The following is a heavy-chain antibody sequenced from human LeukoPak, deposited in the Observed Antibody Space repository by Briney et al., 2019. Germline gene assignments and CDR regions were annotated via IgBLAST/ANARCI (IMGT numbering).Heavy chain of an antibody. D-gene: IGHD3-22*01. V-gene: IGHV1-2*02. CDR3: ARTTKYYYDSSGYAFDI. J-gene: IGHJ3*02. Sequence: EASVKVSCKASGYTFTGYYMHWVRQAPGQGLEWMGWINPNSGGTNYAQKFQGRVTMTRDTSISTAYMELSRLRSDDTAVYYCARTTKYYYDSSGYAFDIWGQGTMVTVSS. CDR1: GYTFTGYY. CDR2: INPNSGGT.